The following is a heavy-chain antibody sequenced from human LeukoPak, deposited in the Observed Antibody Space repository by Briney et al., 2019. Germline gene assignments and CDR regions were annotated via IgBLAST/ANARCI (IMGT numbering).Heavy chain of an antibody. CDR1: GITFSSYG. D-gene: IGHD2-15*01. CDR2: ISYDGSNK. Sequence: GGTLRLSCAASGITFSSYGMSWVRQAPGKGLEWVAVISYDGSNKYYADSVKGRFTISRDNAKNSLYLQMNSLRAEDTAVYYCARGAHIVVVVAADYMDVWGKGTTVTVSS. V-gene: IGHV3-30*03. CDR3: ARGAHIVVVVAADYMDV. J-gene: IGHJ6*03.